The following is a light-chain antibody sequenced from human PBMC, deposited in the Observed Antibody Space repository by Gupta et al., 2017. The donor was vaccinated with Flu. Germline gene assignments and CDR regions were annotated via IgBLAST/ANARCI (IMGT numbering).Light chain of an antibody. CDR3: QHYGSSPYT. CDR2: GAS. J-gene: IGKJ2*01. Sequence: EIVLTQSPGTLSLSPGERATLSCRASQSVSSSYLAWYQQKPGQAPRLLIYGASSRATGIPDRVSGSGSGTDFTLTISRLEPEDFAMYYCQHYGSSPYTFGQGTKLEIK. CDR1: QSVSSSY. V-gene: IGKV3-20*01.